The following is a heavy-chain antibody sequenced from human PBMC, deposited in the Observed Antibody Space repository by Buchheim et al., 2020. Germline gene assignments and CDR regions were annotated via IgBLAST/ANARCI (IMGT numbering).Heavy chain of an antibody. Sequence: EVQLVESGGGLVQPGGSLRLSCAASGFTVSSNYMSWVRQAPGKGLEWVSVIYSGGSTYYADSVKGRFTISRDNSKNTLYLQMNRLRAEDTAVYYCATSPGNYYYDSSGYYKNGMDVWGQGTT. D-gene: IGHD3-22*01. CDR1: GFTVSSNY. J-gene: IGHJ6*02. CDR3: ATSPGNYYYDSSGYYKNGMDV. CDR2: IYSGGST. V-gene: IGHV3-66*01.